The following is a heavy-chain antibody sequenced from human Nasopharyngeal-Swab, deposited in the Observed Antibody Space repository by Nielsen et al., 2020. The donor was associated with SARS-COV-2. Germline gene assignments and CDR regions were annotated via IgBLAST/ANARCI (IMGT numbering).Heavy chain of an antibody. V-gene: IGHV4-38-2*02. CDR1: GYSFSRGYY. D-gene: IGHD3-22*01. CDR2: ISHNGNA. J-gene: IGHJ4*02. Sequence: SETLSLTCTVSGYSFSRGYYWAWLRQPPGRRLEGIGTISHNGNAYYNPSLKSRVTISVDPPKNHFSLKLVSMTAADAAVYYCAMSLGNCFITNCPPYLWGQGTLVTVSS. CDR3: AMSLGNCFITNCPPYL.